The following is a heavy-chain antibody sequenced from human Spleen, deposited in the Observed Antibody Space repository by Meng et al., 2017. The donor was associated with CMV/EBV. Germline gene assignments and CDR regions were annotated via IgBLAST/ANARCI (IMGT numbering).Heavy chain of an antibody. CDR2: IYYTATT. Sequence: SETLSLTCTVSDGSISSSTFYWGWIRQSPGKGLEWIASIYYTATTYYNPSLKSRVSISIDTSTNQFSLNLRSVTAADTAVYYCATDRRIRDEVWSGYYHQRGWFGPWGQGILVTVSS. D-gene: IGHD3-3*01. V-gene: IGHV4-39*07. J-gene: IGHJ5*02. CDR1: DGSISSSTFY. CDR3: ATDRRIRDEVWSGYYHQRGWFGP.